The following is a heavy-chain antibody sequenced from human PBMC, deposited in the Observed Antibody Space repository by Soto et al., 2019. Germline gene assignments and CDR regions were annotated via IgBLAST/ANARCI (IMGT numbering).Heavy chain of an antibody. CDR1: GYSFTSYW. J-gene: IGHJ6*02. V-gene: IGHV5-10-1*01. CDR3: ARSEVVPAASFYYYYGVDV. CDR2: IDPSDSYT. Sequence: GESLKISCKGSGYSFTSYWISWVRQMPGKGLEWMGRIDPSDSYTNYSPSFQGHVTISADKSISTAYLQWSSLKASDTAMYYCARSEVVPAASFYYYYGVDVWGQGTTVTV. D-gene: IGHD2-2*01.